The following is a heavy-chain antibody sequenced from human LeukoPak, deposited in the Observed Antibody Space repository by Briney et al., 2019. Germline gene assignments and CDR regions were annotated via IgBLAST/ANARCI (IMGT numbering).Heavy chain of an antibody. J-gene: IGHJ4*02. D-gene: IGHD3-10*01. V-gene: IGHV3-30*18. Sequence: GGSLRLSCAASGFTFSSYGMHWVRQAPGKGLEWVAVISYDGSNKYYADSVKGRFTISRDNSKNTLYLQMNSLRAEDTAVYYCAKDLGGPDDYWGQGTLVTVSS. CDR2: ISYDGSNK. CDR3: AKDLGGPDDY. CDR1: GFTFSSYG.